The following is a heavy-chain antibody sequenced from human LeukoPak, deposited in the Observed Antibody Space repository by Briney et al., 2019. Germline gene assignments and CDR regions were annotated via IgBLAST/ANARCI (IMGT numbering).Heavy chain of an antibody. D-gene: IGHD1-26*01. CDR3: ASFIGADY. J-gene: IGHJ4*02. Sequence: GASVKVSCKASGYTFTNYAMHWVRQAPGQRLEWMGWINAGNGSTRYSQKFQGRVTITRDTSASTAYMELSSLRSEDTAVYYCASFIGADYWGQGTLVTVSS. CDR2: INAGNGST. V-gene: IGHV1-3*01. CDR1: GYTFTNYA.